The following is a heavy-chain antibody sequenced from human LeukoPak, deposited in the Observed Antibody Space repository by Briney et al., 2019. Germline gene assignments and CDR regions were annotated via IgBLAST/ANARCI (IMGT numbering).Heavy chain of an antibody. CDR2: ISSSSSYI. D-gene: IGHD3-16*02. V-gene: IGHV3-21*01. J-gene: IGHJ4*02. CDR3: ARDLSLGELSR. Sequence: GSLRLSCAASGFTFGTYWMTWVRQAPGKGLEWVSSISSSSSYIYYADSVKGRFTISRDNAKNSLYLQMNSLRAEDTAVYYCARDLSLGELSRWGQGTLVTVSS. CDR1: GFTFGTYW.